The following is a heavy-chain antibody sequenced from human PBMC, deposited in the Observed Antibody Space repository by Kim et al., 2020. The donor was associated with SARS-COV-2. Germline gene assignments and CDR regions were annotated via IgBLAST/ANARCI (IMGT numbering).Heavy chain of an antibody. CDR1: GGSISSGGYY. Sequence: SETLSLTCTVSGGSISSGGYYWSWIRQHPGKGLEWIGYIYYSGSTYYNPSLKSRVTISVDTSKNQFSLKLSSVTAADTAVYYCARGIRWGIAAAGPVGYWGQGTLVTVSS. CDR3: ARGIRWGIAAAGPVGY. J-gene: IGHJ4*02. CDR2: IYYSGST. D-gene: IGHD6-13*01. V-gene: IGHV4-31*03.